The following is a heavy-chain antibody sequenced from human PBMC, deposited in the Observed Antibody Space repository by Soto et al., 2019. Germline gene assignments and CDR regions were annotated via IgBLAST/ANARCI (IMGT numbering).Heavy chain of an antibody. CDR1: GGSISSSNW. J-gene: IGHJ6*02. D-gene: IGHD3-10*01. CDR2: IYHSGST. V-gene: IGHV4-4*02. Sequence: PSETLSLTCAVSGGSISSSNWWSWVRQPPGKGLEWIGEIYHSGSTNYNPSLKSRVTISVDKSKNQFSLKLSSVTAADTAVYYCARRSYYGSGSYNLYYYYGMDAWGQGTTVTVSS. CDR3: ARRSYYGSGSYNLYYYYGMDA.